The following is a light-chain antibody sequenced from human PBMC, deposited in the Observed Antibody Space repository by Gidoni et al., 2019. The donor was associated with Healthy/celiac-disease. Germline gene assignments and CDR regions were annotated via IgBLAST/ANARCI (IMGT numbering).Light chain of an antibody. J-gene: IGKJ4*01. V-gene: IGKV1-39*01. CDR2: AAS. CDR3: QQSYSTPRT. CDR1: QSISSY. Sequence: DIQMTKSPSSLSASVGDRVTITCRASQSISSYLTWYQQKPGKAPKLLIYAASSLHSGVPSRFSGSGSGTDFTLTISSLQPEDFATYYCQQSYSTPRTFGGGTKVEIK.